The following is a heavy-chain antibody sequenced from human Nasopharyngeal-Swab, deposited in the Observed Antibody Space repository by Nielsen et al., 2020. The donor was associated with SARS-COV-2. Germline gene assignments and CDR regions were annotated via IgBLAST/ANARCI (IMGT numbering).Heavy chain of an antibody. CDR1: GFTFSGYT. V-gene: IGHV3-21*01. Sequence: GGSLRLSCVASGFTFSGYTMNWVRQAPGKGLEWISSISSTTPYIYYADSVKGRFTFSRDNAKNSLYLQMNSLRAEDTAVYYCARVYCSSSSCYTGFDIWGQGTMVTVSS. J-gene: IGHJ3*02. D-gene: IGHD2-2*02. CDR2: ISSTTPYI. CDR3: ARVYCSSSSCYTGFDI.